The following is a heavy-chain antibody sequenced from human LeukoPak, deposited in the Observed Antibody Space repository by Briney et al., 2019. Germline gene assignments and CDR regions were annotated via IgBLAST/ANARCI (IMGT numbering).Heavy chain of an antibody. CDR3: ASDIVVVPAATGEFDY. CDR1: GYTFTGYY. CDR2: INPNSGGT. D-gene: IGHD2-2*01. J-gene: IGHJ4*02. Sequence: ASVKVSCKASGYTFTGYYMHWVRQAPGQGLEWMGWINPNSGGTNYAQKFQGRVTMTRDTSISTAYMELSRLRSDDTAVYYCASDIVVVPAATGEFDYWGQGTLVTVSS. V-gene: IGHV1-2*02.